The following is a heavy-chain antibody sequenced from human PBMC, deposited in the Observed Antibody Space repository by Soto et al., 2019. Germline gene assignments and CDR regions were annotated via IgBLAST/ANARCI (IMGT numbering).Heavy chain of an antibody. V-gene: IGHV3-30*18. Sequence: GGSLRLSCAASGFTFSSYGMHWVRQAPGKGLEWVAVISYDGSNKYYADSVKGRFTISRDNSKNTQYLQMNSLRAEDTAVYYCAKAPGVAAAGPPFDYWGQGTLVTVSS. J-gene: IGHJ4*02. D-gene: IGHD6-13*01. CDR2: ISYDGSNK. CDR3: AKAPGVAAAGPPFDY. CDR1: GFTFSSYG.